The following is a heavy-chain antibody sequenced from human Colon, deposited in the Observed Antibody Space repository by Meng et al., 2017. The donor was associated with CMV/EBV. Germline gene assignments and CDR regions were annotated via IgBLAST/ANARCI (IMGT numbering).Heavy chain of an antibody. J-gene: IGHJ4*02. CDR3: VRDGRKYSFDF. D-gene: IGHD2-15*01. CDR1: GFTFSDYF. CDR2: AKNSAHNYAT. V-gene: IGHV3-72*01. Sequence: GSLRLSCAASGFTFSDYFMDWIRQSPGKGLEWVGRAKNSAHNYATEYAASVKGRFTISRDDSNNSLSLQMNSLKSDDTAVYYCVRDGRKYSFDFWGQGTLVTVSS.